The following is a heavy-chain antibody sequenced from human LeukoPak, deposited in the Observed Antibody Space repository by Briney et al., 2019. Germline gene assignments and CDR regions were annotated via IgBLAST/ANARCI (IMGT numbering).Heavy chain of an antibody. CDR1: GFTFSSYA. Sequence: GRSLRLSCAASGFTFSSYAMHWVRQAPGKGLEWVAVISYDGSNKYYADSVKGRFTISRDNAKNSLYLQMNSLRAEDTAVYYCARDRAGSSGWYGDAFDIWGQGTMVTVSS. V-gene: IGHV3-30-3*01. D-gene: IGHD6-19*01. CDR3: ARDRAGSSGWYGDAFDI. J-gene: IGHJ3*02. CDR2: ISYDGSNK.